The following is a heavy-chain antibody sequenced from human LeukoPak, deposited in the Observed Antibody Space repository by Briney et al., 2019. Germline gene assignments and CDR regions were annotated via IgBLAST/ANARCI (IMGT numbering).Heavy chain of an antibody. Sequence: SETLSLTCTVSGGSISSYYWSWIRQPPGKGLEWIGYIYYSGSTNYNPSLKSRVTISVDTSKNQFSLKLSSVTAADTAVYYCAREPYYYDSSGYSDYWGQGTLVTVSS. V-gene: IGHV4-59*01. CDR3: AREPYYYDSSGYSDY. CDR2: IYYSGST. CDR1: GGSISSYY. J-gene: IGHJ4*02. D-gene: IGHD3-22*01.